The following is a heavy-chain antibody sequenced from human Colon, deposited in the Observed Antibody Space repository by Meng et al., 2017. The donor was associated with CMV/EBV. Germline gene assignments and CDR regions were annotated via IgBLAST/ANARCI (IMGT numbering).Heavy chain of an antibody. Sequence: GYEFAACGISRVRQAPGQRLEWMGWISTYNGNTDYAQKFQGRGTMTTDTLTSTAYMELTSLKSDDTAVFYCARARGVRYSAYDYYDFWGQGTLVTVSS. V-gene: IGHV1-18*01. CDR3: ARARGVRYSAYDYYDF. D-gene: IGHD5-12*01. CDR1: GYEFAACG. J-gene: IGHJ4*02. CDR2: ISTYNGNT.